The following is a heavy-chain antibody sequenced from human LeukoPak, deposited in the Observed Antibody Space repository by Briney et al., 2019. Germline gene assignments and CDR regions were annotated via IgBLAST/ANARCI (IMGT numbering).Heavy chain of an antibody. V-gene: IGHV3-74*01. D-gene: IGHD6-19*01. Sequence: GGSLRLSCAASGFTFSSYWMHWVRQAPGKGLVWVSRINSDGSSTSYADSVKGRFTISRDNVKNTLYLQMNSLRAEDTAVYYRARGGSGWYVGGSFDYWGQGTLVTVSS. J-gene: IGHJ4*02. CDR2: INSDGSST. CDR1: GFTFSSYW. CDR3: ARGGSGWYVGGSFDY.